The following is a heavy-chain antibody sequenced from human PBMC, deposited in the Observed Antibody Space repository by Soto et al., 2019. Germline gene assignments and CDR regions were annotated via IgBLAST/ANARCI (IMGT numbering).Heavy chain of an antibody. Sequence: GESLKISCKASGYTFTSYWIGWVRQMPGKGLEWMGIIYPSNSETKFSPSFQGQVTLSADKSIFTAYLQWSSLKASDTAIYYCARQAYHYDTYSFGYWGQGALVTVSS. CDR1: GYTFTSYW. CDR3: ARQAYHYDTYSFGY. J-gene: IGHJ4*02. V-gene: IGHV5-51*01. CDR2: IYPSNSET. D-gene: IGHD3-22*01.